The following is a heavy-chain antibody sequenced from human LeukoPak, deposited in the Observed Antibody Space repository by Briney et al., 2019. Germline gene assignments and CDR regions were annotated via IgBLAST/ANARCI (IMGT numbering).Heavy chain of an antibody. CDR1: GYSISSGYY. CDR2: IYHSGST. Sequence: PSETLSLTCTVSGYSISSGYYWGWIRQPPGKGLEWIGSIYHSGSTYYNPSLKSRVTISVDTSKNQFSLKLSSATAADTAVYYCARQVSYVAVAGPRDDAFDIWGQGTMITVSS. J-gene: IGHJ3*02. D-gene: IGHD6-19*01. V-gene: IGHV4-38-2*02. CDR3: ARQVSYVAVAGPRDDAFDI.